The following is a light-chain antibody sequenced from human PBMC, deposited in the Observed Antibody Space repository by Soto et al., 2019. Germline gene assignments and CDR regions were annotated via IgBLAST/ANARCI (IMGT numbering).Light chain of an antibody. CDR3: QKRSNWPIN. CDR1: RSVSNY. Sequence: EIVFTQSPATLSLSPGESATLSCRASRSVSNYLAWYQQKPGQAPRLLIYDASSRPTDIPARFSGSGSGTDFTLTISSLEPEDFALYYCQKRSNWPINFGQGTRLEIK. V-gene: IGKV3-11*01. J-gene: IGKJ5*01. CDR2: DAS.